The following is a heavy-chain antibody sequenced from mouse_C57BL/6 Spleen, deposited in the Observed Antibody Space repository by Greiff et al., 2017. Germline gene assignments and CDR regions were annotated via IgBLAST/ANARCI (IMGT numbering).Heavy chain of an antibody. D-gene: IGHD2-5*01. Sequence: QVQLKQPGAELVKPGASVKLSCKASGFTFTSYWMHWVQQSPGRGLEWIGRIDPNSGCTKYNEKFKSKATLTVDKPTRTAYMQLSRLTSEDSAVYDCERSEDYSNCDYAMDYWGQGTSVTVSS. J-gene: IGHJ4*01. V-gene: IGHV1-72*01. CDR2: IDPNSGCT. CDR1: GFTFTSYW. CDR3: ERSEDYSNCDYAMDY.